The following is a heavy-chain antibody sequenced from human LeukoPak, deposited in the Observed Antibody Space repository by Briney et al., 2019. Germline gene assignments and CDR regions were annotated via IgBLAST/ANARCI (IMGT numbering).Heavy chain of an antibody. D-gene: IGHD2-2*01. V-gene: IGHV1-18*01. CDR1: GYPFTSYV. CDR2: ISAYNGNT. CDR3: ARDPAAGYYYGMDV. Sequence: GASVKVSCKASGYPFTSYVISWVRQAPGQGLEWMGWISAYNGNTNYAQKLQGRVTMTTDTSTSTAYMELRSLRSDDTAVYYCARDPAAGYYYGMDVWGQGTTVTVSS. J-gene: IGHJ6*02.